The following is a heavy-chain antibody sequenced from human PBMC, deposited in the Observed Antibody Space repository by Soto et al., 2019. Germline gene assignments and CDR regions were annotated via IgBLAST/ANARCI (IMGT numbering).Heavy chain of an antibody. Sequence: EVQLVESGGGLVQPGGSLRLSCAASGFTFSSYEMNWVRQAPGKGLEWVSYISSSGSTIYYADSVKGRFTISRDNAKNSLYLQMNSLRAEDTAVYYCGRETVAVAGTFDYWGQGTLVTVSS. CDR2: ISSSGSTI. J-gene: IGHJ4*02. V-gene: IGHV3-48*03. D-gene: IGHD6-19*01. CDR3: GRETVAVAGTFDY. CDR1: GFTFSSYE.